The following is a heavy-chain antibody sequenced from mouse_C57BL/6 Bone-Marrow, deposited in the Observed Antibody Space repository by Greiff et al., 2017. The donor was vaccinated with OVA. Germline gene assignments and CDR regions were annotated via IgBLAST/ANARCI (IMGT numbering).Heavy chain of an antibody. CDR1: GYAFSSYW. CDR3: ARQLRLRPFAY. V-gene: IGHV1-80*01. J-gene: IGHJ3*01. D-gene: IGHD3-2*02. CDR2: IYPGDGDT. Sequence: VKLVESGAELVKPGASVKISCKASGYAFSSYWMNWVKQRPGKGLEWIGQIYPGDGDTNYNGKFKGKATLTADKSSSTAYMQLSSLTSEDSAVYFCARQLRLRPFAYWGQGTLVTVSA.